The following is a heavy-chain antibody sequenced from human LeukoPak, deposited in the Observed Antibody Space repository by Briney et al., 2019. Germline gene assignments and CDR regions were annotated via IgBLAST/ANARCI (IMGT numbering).Heavy chain of an antibody. CDR2: MNPNSGNT. D-gene: IGHD6-19*01. V-gene: IGHV1-8*01. CDR3: ARVGYSSGWQFYYYYGMEV. CDR1: GYTFTSYD. J-gene: IGHJ6*04. Sequence: ASVKVSCKASGYTFTSYDINWVRQATGQGLEWMGWMNPNSGNTGYAQKFQGRVTMTRNTSIGTACMELSSLRSEDTAVYYCARVGYSSGWQFYYYYGMEVWGKGPRVTVSP.